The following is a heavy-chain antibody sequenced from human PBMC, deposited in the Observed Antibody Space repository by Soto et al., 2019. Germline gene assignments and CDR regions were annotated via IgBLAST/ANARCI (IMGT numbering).Heavy chain of an antibody. CDR2: IYASGST. Sequence: SETLSLTCTASGGSMCTYYRNWIRQSPGKGLEWIGYIYASGSTNYNPSLKSRVAISIDTSKKQISLKSEDTAVYYCARGGYYDVSGYYYQQYWGQGALVTVSS. J-gene: IGHJ4*02. D-gene: IGHD3-22*01. V-gene: IGHV4-59*01. CDR1: GGSMCTYY. CDR3: ARGGYYDVSGYYYQQY.